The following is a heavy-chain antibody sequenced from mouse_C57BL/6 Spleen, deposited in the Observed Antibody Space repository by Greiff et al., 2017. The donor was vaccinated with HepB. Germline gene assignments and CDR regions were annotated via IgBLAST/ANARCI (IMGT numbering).Heavy chain of an antibody. CDR2: IHPNSGST. V-gene: IGHV1-64*01. D-gene: IGHD2-5*01. CDR3: ARESYSNYWYFDV. Sequence: VQLQPGAELVKPGASVKLSCKASGYTFTSYWMHWVKQRPGQGLEWIGMIHPNSGSTNYNEKFKSKATLTVDKSSSTAYMQLSSLTSEDSAVYYCARESYSNYWYFDVWGTGTTVTVSS. J-gene: IGHJ1*03. CDR1: GYTFTSYW.